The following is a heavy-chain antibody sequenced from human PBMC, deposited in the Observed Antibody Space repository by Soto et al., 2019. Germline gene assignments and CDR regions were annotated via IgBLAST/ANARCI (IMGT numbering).Heavy chain of an antibody. Sequence: SVKVSCKASGGTFSSYTISWVRQAPGQGLEWMGRIIPILGIANYAQKFQGRVTITADKSTSTAYMELSSLRSEDTAVYYCARLVAAAPDDAFDIWGQGTMVTVSS. D-gene: IGHD6-13*01. V-gene: IGHV1-69*02. CDR2: IIPILGIA. J-gene: IGHJ3*02. CDR1: GGTFSSYT. CDR3: ARLVAAAPDDAFDI.